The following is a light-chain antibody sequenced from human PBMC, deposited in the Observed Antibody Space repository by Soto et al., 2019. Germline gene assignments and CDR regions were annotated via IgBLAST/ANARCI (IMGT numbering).Light chain of an antibody. J-gene: IGLJ3*02. V-gene: IGLV2-14*01. CDR1: SRDIGAYKF. CDR3: MSATSSNSWV. Sequence: QSALTQPASVSGSPGQSITISCTGTSRDIGAYKFVSWYQHHPGRAPRLMTYEVFNRPSGVPKRFSASTSGNTASLTIVGLQADEEAYYYCMSATSSNSWVFGGGTKVTVL. CDR2: EVF.